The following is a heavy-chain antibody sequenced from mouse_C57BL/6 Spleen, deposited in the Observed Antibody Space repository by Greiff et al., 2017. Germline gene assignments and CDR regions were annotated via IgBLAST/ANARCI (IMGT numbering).Heavy chain of an antibody. D-gene: IGHD2-13*01. CDR1: GFSFNTYA. J-gene: IGHJ3*01. CDR3: GRRGDYGPFAY. V-gene: IGHV10-1*01. Sequence: DAGGGLVQPKGSLNLSCAASGFSFNTYAMNRVRQAPGKGLEWVARIRSKSNNYATYYADSVKDRFTISREDSENMLYLQVNNLKTGATAMLYCGRRGDYGPFAYWGQGTLVTVSA. CDR2: IRSKSNNYAT.